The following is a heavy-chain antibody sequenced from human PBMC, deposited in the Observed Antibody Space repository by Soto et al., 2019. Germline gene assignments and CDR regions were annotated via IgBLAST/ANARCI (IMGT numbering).Heavy chain of an antibody. CDR2: IDGSGRNT. CDR3: AEDGGSVCSGGTCYFQAPDY. V-gene: IGHV3-23*01. D-gene: IGHD2-15*01. Sequence: SLRLSCAASGFTFSSYAMSWVRQAPGKGLEWVSGIDGSGRNTYYADSVKGRFTISRDNSKNTLSVQMDSLRVEDTALYYCAEDGGSVCSGGTCYFQAPDYWGQGTLVTVSS. CDR1: GFTFSSYA. J-gene: IGHJ4*02.